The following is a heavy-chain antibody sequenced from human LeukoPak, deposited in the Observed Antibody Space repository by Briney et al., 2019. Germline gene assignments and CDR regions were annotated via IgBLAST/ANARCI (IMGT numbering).Heavy chain of an antibody. CDR2: ISGSTSYI. Sequence: GGSLRLSCAASGFTFSSNAMNWVRQAPGKGLEWVSSISGSTSYIYYADSVRGRFTISRDNAKNSLYLQMNSLRAEDTAVYYCARGSDFVWGSYRPYFDYWGQGTLVTVSS. CDR1: GFTFSSNA. D-gene: IGHD3-16*02. V-gene: IGHV3-21*01. CDR3: ARGSDFVWGSYRPYFDY. J-gene: IGHJ4*02.